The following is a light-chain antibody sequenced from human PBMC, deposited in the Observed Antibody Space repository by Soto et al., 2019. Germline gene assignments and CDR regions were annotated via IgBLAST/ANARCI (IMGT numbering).Light chain of an antibody. CDR2: AAS. J-gene: IGKJ2*01. CDR1: QGISSY. Sequence: AIRMTQSPSSLSASTGDRVTITCRASQGISSYLAWYQQKPGKAPKLLIYAASTLQSGVTSRFSGSGSGTDFTLTIICLQSEDFATYYCQQYYSYPPYTFGQGTKLEIK. CDR3: QQYYSYPPYT. V-gene: IGKV1-8*01.